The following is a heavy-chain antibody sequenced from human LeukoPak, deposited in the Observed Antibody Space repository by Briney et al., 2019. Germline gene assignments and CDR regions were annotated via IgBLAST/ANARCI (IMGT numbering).Heavy chain of an antibody. V-gene: IGHV3-48*04. CDR2: ITSSSTV. D-gene: IGHD2-15*01. CDR3: ARDYCSGPKCYFIDY. J-gene: IGHJ4*02. CDR1: GFTFSNYS. Sequence: GGSLRLSCAASGFTFSNYSMNWVRQAPGKGLEWVSYITSSSTVYYAGSVKGRFTISRDNAKNSLFLQMNSLRAGDTAVYYCARDYCSGPKCYFIDYWGQGALVTVSS.